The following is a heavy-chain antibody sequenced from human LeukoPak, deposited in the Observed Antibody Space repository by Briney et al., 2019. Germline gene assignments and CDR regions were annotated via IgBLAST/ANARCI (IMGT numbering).Heavy chain of an antibody. CDR2: ISGNNGNT. J-gene: IGHJ4*02. CDR1: GYTFTTYG. D-gene: IGHD3-22*01. V-gene: IGHV1-18*01. Sequence: ASVKVSCKASGYTFTTYGISWVRQAPGQGLEWMGWISGNNGNTNYAQKFQGRVTMTTDTSTSTAYMEVRSLRSDDTAVYYCAAAPDSSGYYPDNPLDYWGQGTLVTVSS. CDR3: AAAPDSSGYYPDNPLDY.